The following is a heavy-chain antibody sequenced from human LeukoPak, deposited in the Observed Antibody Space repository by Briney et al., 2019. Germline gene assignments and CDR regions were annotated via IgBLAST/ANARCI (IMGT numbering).Heavy chain of an antibody. D-gene: IGHD4-23*01. J-gene: IGHJ5*02. CDR2: IIPIFGTA. V-gene: IGHV1-69*13. CDR3: ARVYGGWFDP. CDR1: GGTFSSYA. Sequence: ASVKVSCKASGGTFSSYAISWVRQAPGQGLEWMGGIIPIFGTANYAQKFQGRVTITADESTSTAYMELSSLRSDDTAVYYCARVYGGWFDPWGQGTLVTVSS.